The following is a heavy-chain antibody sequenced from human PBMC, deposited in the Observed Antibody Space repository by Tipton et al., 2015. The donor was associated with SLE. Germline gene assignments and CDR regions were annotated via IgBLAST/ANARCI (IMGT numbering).Heavy chain of an antibody. V-gene: IGHV3-21*01. Sequence: SLRLSCVASNFTFSSYSMSWVRQVPGKGLQWVSSISTSSSYIYYGDSMKGRFTISRDDAHNSLHLQLDSLRAEDTAIYFCTRMGRDNSGRFDAWGQGTLVTVSS. CDR2: ISTSSSYI. D-gene: IGHD3-22*01. CDR1: NFTFSSYS. J-gene: IGHJ5*02. CDR3: TRMGRDNSGRFDA.